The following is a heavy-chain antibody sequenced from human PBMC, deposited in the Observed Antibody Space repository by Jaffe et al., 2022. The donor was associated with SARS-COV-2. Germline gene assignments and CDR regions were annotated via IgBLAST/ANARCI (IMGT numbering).Heavy chain of an antibody. Sequence: QLQLQESGPGLVKPSETLSLTCTVSGGSLSSVDYFWGWIRQPPGEGLEWIGSMYYSGTTYYNPSLKSRVTISVDTSKNQFSLRLNSVTAADTSVYYCARYSSSSGWFDPWGQGTLVTVSS. CDR2: MYYSGTT. CDR3: ARYSSSSGWFDP. D-gene: IGHD6-6*01. J-gene: IGHJ5*02. V-gene: IGHV4-39*01. CDR1: GGSLSSVDYF.